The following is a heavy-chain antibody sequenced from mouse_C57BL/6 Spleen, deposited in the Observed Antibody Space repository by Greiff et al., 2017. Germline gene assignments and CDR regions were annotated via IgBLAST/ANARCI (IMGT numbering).Heavy chain of an antibody. CDR2: INPNYGTT. D-gene: IGHD2-3*01. V-gene: IGHV1-39*01. CDR3: ARSDGYPAWFAY. J-gene: IGHJ3*01. Sequence: VQLKESGPELVKPGASVKISCKASGYSFTDYNMNWVKQSNGKSLEWIGVINPNYGTTSYNQKFKGKATLAVDQSSSTAYMQLNSLTSEDSAVYYCARSDGYPAWFAYWGQGTLVTVSA. CDR1: GYSFTDYN.